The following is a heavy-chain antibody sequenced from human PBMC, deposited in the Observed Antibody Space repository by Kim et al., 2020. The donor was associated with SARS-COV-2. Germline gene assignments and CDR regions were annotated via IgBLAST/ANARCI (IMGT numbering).Heavy chain of an antibody. D-gene: IGHD5-12*01. J-gene: IGHJ4*02. V-gene: IGHV3-33*06. Sequence: GGSLRLSCAASGFTFSSYGMHWVRQAPGKGLEWVAVIWYDGSNKYYADSVKGRFTISRDNSKNTLYLQMNSLRAEDTAVYYCAKGAYSGYDSYFDYWGQGTLVTVSS. CDR1: GFTFSSYG. CDR2: IWYDGSNK. CDR3: AKGAYSGYDSYFDY.